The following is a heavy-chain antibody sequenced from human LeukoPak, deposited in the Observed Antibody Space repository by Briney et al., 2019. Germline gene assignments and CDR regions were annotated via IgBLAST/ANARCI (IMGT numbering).Heavy chain of an antibody. V-gene: IGHV7-4-1*02. CDR2: INTNTGNP. J-gene: IGHJ6*03. Sequence: ASVKVSCKASGGTFSSYAISWVRQAPGQGLEWMGWINTNTGNPTYAQGFTGRFVFSLDTSVSTAYLQISSLKAEDTAVYYCARVVVVADVYYYYYYMDVWGKGTTVTVSS. CDR1: GGTFSSYA. D-gene: IGHD2-15*01. CDR3: ARVVVVADVYYYYYYMDV.